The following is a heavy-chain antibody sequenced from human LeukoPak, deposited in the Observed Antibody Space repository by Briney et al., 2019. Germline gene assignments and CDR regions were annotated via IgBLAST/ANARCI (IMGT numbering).Heavy chain of an antibody. V-gene: IGHV1-18*01. CDR1: GYTFTSYG. Sequence: ASVKVSCKASGYTFTSYGISWVRQAPGQGLEWMGWISAYNGNTNYTQKLQGRVAMTTETSTSTAYRELRSLTSDDTPVYYCARARILDLWSGYPDDYRGQGTLVTVSS. CDR2: ISAYNGNT. D-gene: IGHD3-3*01. CDR3: ARARILDLWSGYPDDY. J-gene: IGHJ4*02.